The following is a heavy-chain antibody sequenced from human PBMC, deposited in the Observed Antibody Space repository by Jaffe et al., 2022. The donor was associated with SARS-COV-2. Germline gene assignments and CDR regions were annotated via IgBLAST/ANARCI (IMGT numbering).Heavy chain of an antibody. Sequence: QVQLQQSGPRLVKPSQTLSLTCAISGDSVSSNSAAWNWIRQSPSRGLEWLGRTYYRSVWYSDYAVSVKGRITFTGDTSRNQFSLQLHSVTPEDTAVYYCARTDGGDYSSGWNNWFDTWGQGILVTVSS. D-gene: IGHD6-19*01. CDR3: ARTDGGDYSSGWNNWFDT. V-gene: IGHV6-1*01. CDR2: TYYRSVWYS. CDR1: GDSVSSNSAA. J-gene: IGHJ5*02.